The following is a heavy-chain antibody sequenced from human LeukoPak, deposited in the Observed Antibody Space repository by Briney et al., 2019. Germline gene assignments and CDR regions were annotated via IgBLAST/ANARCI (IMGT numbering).Heavy chain of an antibody. CDR2: INHSGST. D-gene: IGHD2-21*02. J-gene: IGHJ4*02. CDR3: ARGRDCGGDCYLFDY. V-gene: IGHV4-34*01. Sequence: SETLSLTCTVSGGSISSYYWSWIRQPPGKGLEWIGEINHSGSTNYNPSLKSRVTISVDTSKNQFSLKLSSVTAADTAVYYCARGRDCGGDCYLFDYWGQGTLVTVSS. CDR1: GGSISSYY.